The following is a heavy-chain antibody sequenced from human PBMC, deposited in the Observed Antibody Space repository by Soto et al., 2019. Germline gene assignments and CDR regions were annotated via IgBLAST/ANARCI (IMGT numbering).Heavy chain of an antibody. CDR2: IIPVFGTP. CDR3: AREFCSGGRCYYYYGMDV. CDR1: GGTFNSHA. D-gene: IGHD2-15*01. V-gene: IGHV1-69*01. J-gene: IGHJ6*02. Sequence: QVQLVQSGAEVKKPGSSVKVSCNASGGTFNSHAISWVRQAPGQGLEWMGGIIPVFGTPNYAQKFQGRVTITADESTSTAFMELSSLRSEDTAVYYCAREFCSGGRCYYYYGMDVWGQGTTVTVSS.